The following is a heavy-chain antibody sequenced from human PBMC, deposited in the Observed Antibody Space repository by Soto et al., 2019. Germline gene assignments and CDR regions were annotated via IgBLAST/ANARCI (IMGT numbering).Heavy chain of an antibody. J-gene: IGHJ6*04. D-gene: IGHD3-3*01. Sequence: GGSLRLSCAASGFTFSSYGMHWVRQAPGKGLEWVAVIWYDGSNKYYADSVKGRFTISRDNSKNTLYLQMNSLRAEDTAVYYCAREGYYDFWSGYRNVYYYGMDVWGEGTTVTVSS. V-gene: IGHV3-33*01. CDR3: AREGYYDFWSGYRNVYYYGMDV. CDR2: IWYDGSNK. CDR1: GFTFSSYG.